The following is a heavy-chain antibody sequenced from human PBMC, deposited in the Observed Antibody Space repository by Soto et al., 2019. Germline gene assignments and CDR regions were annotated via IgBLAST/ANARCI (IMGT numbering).Heavy chain of an antibody. CDR3: ANSGVGVWGNGYGCFDP. CDR1: GFSLRTSGVG. Sequence: GPTLSNATQTLTLTCTFPGFSLRTSGVGVGWIRQPPGKALEWLAGSYWDDDKRYSPSLKSRLTITKDTPKNQVVLTVTKMDPVDTATYYCANSGVGVWGNGYGCFDPWGQGTLVTVPS. D-gene: IGHD5-18*01. V-gene: IGHV2-5*02. J-gene: IGHJ5*02. CDR2: SYWDDDK.